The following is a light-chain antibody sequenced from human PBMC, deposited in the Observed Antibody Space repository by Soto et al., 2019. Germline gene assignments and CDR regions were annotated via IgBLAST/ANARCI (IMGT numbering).Light chain of an antibody. V-gene: IGKV3-20*01. CDR1: QSVSSSY. Sequence: EIVLTQSPGTLSLSPGERATLSCRASQSVSSSYLAWYQQKPGQAPRLLIYGASSRATGIPDRFSGSGSGTDFTLTIIRLEPEDFAVYYCQQYGSSPPITFGQGIRLEIK. CDR2: GAS. J-gene: IGKJ5*01. CDR3: QQYGSSPPIT.